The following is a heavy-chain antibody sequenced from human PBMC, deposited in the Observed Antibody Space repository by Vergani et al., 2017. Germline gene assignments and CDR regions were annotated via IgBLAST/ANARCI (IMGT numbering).Heavy chain of an antibody. CDR1: GYTFTSYD. V-gene: IGHV1-8*01. Sequence: QVQLVQSGAEVKKPGASVKVSCKASGYTFTSYDINWVRKATGQGLEWMGWMNPNSGNTGDAQKFQGRVTMTRNTSISTAYMELTSLRSEDTAVYYCARDRCDCRYSSYFYNYYIDVGGKGTTVTVSS. J-gene: IGHJ6*03. D-gene: IGHD2-21*02. CDR2: MNPNSGNT. CDR3: ARDRCDCRYSSYFYNYYIDV.